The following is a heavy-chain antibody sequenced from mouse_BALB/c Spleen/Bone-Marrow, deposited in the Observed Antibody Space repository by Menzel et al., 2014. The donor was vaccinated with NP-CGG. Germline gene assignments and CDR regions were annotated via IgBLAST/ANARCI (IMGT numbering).Heavy chain of an antibody. D-gene: IGHD2-5*01. J-gene: IGHJ4*01. CDR3: TRHYSTDKAKDY. CDR2: IYPSDSYT. Sequence: VKLVEPGAELVRPGASVKVSCKASGYTFTSYWINWVKQRPGQGLEWIGNIYPSDSYTNYNQNFKDKATLTVDKSSSTVYMQISSPRSDGAAVYCGTRHYSTDKAKDYWGQGTSVT. V-gene: IGHV1S126*01. CDR1: GYTFTSYW.